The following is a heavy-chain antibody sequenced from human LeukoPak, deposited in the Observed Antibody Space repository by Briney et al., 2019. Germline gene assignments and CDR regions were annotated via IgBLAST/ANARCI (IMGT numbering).Heavy chain of an antibody. D-gene: IGHD6-13*01. CDR2: ISYDGSNE. Sequence: GRSLRLSCAASGFTFSSYVMHWVRQAPGKGLEWVAIISYDGSNEYYADSVKGRFTISRDNSKNTLYLQMNSLRAADTAVYYCAKASGRSTTAAAGDYWGQGTLVTVSS. V-gene: IGHV3-30*04. J-gene: IGHJ4*02. CDR1: GFTFSSYV. CDR3: AKASGRSTTAAAGDY.